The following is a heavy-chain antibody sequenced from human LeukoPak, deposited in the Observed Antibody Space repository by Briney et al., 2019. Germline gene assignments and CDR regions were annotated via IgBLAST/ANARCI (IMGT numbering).Heavy chain of an antibody. CDR2: IIPIFGTA. J-gene: IGHJ3*02. CDR3: ARGRIAVAGSAFDI. CDR1: GGTFSSYA. V-gene: IGHV1-69*13. Sequence: GASVKVSCMASGGTFSSYAISWVRQAPGQGLEWMGGIIPIFGTANYAQKFQGRVTITADESTSTAYMELSSLRSEDTAVYYCARGRIAVAGSAFDIWGQGTMVTVSS. D-gene: IGHD6-19*01.